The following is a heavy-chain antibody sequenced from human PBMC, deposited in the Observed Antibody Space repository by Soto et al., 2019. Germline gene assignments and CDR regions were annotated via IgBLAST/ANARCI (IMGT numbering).Heavy chain of an antibody. CDR2: ISGSGGRT. V-gene: IGHV3-23*01. D-gene: IGHD3-22*01. Sequence: PGGSLRLSCAASGFTFSSYAMSWVRQAPGKGLEWVSAISGSGGRTYYADSVKGRFTISRDNSKNTLYLQMNSLRAEDTAVYYCAKDHYYDSSGYLDYWGQGTLVTVSS. CDR1: GFTFSSYA. CDR3: AKDHYYDSSGYLDY. J-gene: IGHJ4*02.